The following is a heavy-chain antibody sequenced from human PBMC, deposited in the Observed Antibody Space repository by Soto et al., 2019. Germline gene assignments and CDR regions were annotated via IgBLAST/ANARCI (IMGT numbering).Heavy chain of an antibody. D-gene: IGHD3-3*01. Sequence: PGGSLRLSCAASGFTFSSYSMNWVRRAPGKGLEWVSSISSSSSYIYYADSVKGRFTISRDNAKNSLYLQMNSLRAEDTAVYYCARDGDFWSGPDAFDIWGQGTMVTVSS. CDR2: ISSSSSYI. J-gene: IGHJ3*02. V-gene: IGHV3-21*01. CDR3: ARDGDFWSGPDAFDI. CDR1: GFTFSSYS.